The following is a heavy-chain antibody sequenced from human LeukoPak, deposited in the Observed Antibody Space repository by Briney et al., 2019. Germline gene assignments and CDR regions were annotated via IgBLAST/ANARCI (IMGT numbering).Heavy chain of an antibody. CDR1: GFTFSSYS. V-gene: IGHV3-21*01. CDR2: ISSSSSYI. Sequence: PGGALRLSCAASGFTFSSYSMNWVRQAPGKGLEWVSSISSSSSYIYYADAVRGRFTISRDNAKNSLYLQINSLRAEDTAVYYCARDGLYNWNYLVPFDYWGQGTLVTVSS. CDR3: ARDGLYNWNYLVPFDY. D-gene: IGHD1-7*01. J-gene: IGHJ4*02.